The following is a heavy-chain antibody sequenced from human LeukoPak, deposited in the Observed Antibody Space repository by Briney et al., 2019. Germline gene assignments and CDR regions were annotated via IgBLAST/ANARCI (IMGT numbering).Heavy chain of an antibody. V-gene: IGHV3-53*01. CDR1: GFTFINAW. CDR3: ARALYYHDSSGYYPFDY. D-gene: IGHD3-22*01. CDR2: IYSDDST. J-gene: IGHJ4*02. Sequence: GGSLRLSCAASGFTFINAWMSWVRQAPGKGLEWVSVIYSDDSTYYADPVKGRFTISRDNSKNTVYLQMNSLRAEDTAVYYCARALYYHDSSGYYPFDYWGQGTLVTVSS.